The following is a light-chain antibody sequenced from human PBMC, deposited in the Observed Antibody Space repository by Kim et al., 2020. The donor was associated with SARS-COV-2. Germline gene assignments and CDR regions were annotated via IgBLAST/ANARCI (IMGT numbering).Light chain of an antibody. CDR1: RDDVGFYNY. CDR3: SSYAGKNNYV. Sequence: QSALTQPPSASGSLGQSVTISCTGTRDDVGFYNYVSWYQQQPGKAPKLILYEVNKWPSGVPDRFSGSKSGNTASLTVSGLQAEDEATYYCSSYAGKNNYVFGSGTKVIVL. V-gene: IGLV2-8*01. CDR2: EVN. J-gene: IGLJ1*01.